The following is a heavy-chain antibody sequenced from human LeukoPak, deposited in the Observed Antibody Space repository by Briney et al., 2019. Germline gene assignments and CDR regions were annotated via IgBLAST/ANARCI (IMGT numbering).Heavy chain of an antibody. V-gene: IGHV1-8*01. J-gene: IGHJ6*02. Sequence: GASVKVSCKASGYTFTSYDINWVRQATGQGLEWMGWMNPNRGNTGYAQKFQGRVTMTRNTSISTAYMELSSLRSEDTAVYYCARNVGYCSGGSCYQGGMDVWGQGTTVTVSS. CDR3: ARNVGYCSGGSCYQGGMDV. D-gene: IGHD2-15*01. CDR2: MNPNRGNT. CDR1: GYTFTSYD.